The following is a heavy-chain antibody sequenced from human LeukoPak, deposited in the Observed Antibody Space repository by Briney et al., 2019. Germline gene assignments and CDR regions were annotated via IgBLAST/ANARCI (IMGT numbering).Heavy chain of an antibody. J-gene: IGHJ6*02. CDR2: IWYDGSNK. Sequence: PGGSLRLSCAASGFTFSSYGMHWVRQAPGKGLGWVAVIWYDGSNKYYADSVKGRFTISRDNSKNTLYLQMNSLRAEDTAVYYCASLAAQYYYYGMDVWGQGTTVTVSS. CDR3: ASLAAQYYYYGMDV. D-gene: IGHD6-13*01. CDR1: GFTFSSYG. V-gene: IGHV3-33*01.